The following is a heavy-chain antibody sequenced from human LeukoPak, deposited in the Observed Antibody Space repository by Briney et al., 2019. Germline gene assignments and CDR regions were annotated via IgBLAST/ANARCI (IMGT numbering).Heavy chain of an antibody. CDR1: GFTFSSYG. V-gene: IGHV3-30*02. J-gene: IGHJ6*03. D-gene: IGHD5/OR15-5a*01. CDR2: IRYDGSNK. Sequence: GGSLRLSCAASGFTFSSYGMHWVRQAPGKGLEWVAFIRYDGSNKYYADSVKGRFTISRDNSKNTLYLQMNSLRAEDTAVYYCAKGQRFDYYYYYMDVWGKGTTVTVSS. CDR3: AKGQRFDYYYYYMDV.